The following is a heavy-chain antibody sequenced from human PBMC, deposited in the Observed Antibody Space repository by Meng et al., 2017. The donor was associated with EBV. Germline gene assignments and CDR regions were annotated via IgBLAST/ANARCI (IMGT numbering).Heavy chain of an antibody. D-gene: IGHD3-10*01. V-gene: IGHV1-69*01. CDR3: ASESGRGYTPDY. J-gene: IGHJ4*02. CDR1: GGPFRYYA. CDR2: FLPRLGAT. Sequence: QVHVVQFAAGGRKPGTSVKVSCKTSGGPFRYYALSWVRQAPGQGLEWLGGFLPRLGATNYAQKFHGRVKITADESTSTHYMDLSSLRSEDTAIYYCASESGRGYTPDYWGQGTLVTVSS.